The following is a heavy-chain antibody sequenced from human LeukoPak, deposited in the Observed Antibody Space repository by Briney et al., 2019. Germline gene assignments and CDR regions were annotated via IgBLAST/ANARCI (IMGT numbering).Heavy chain of an antibody. V-gene: IGHV4-34*01. CDR2: INHSGST. D-gene: IGHD5-12*01. CDR1: GGSFSGYY. CDR3: ARASGYGFYYYYYMDV. J-gene: IGHJ6*03. Sequence: SETLSLTCAVYGGSFSGYYWSWIRQPPGKGLEWTGEINHSGSTNYNPSLKSRVTISVDTSKNQFSLKLSSVTAADTAVYYCARASGYGFYYYYYMDVWGKGTTVTVSS.